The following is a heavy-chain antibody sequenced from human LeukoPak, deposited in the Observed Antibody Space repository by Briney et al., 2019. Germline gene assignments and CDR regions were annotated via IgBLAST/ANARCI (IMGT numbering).Heavy chain of an antibody. CDR2: ISSSGSTI. CDR3: AREGGYCSSTSCPSDAFDI. CDR1: GFTFSDYY. D-gene: IGHD2-2*01. J-gene: IGHJ3*02. V-gene: IGHV3-11*04. Sequence: PGGSLRLSCAASGFTFSDYYMSWIRQAPGKGLEWVSYISSSGSTIYYADSVKGRFTISRDNAKNSLYLQMNSLRAEDTAVYYCAREGGYCSSTSCPSDAFDIWGQGTMVTVSS.